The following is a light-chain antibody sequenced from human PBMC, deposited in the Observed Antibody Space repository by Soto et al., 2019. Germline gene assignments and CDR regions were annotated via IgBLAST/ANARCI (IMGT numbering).Light chain of an antibody. CDR2: DAS. J-gene: IGKJ1*01. CDR3: QQYYSYPRT. V-gene: IGKV1-8*01. Sequence: AIRMTQSPSSVSASTGDRVTITCRASQGISSYLAWYQQKPGEVPKVLIYDASTLQLGVPLRFSGSGSGTDFTLTISSLQSEDFAFYFCQQYYSYPRTFDQGTKVEIK. CDR1: QGISSY.